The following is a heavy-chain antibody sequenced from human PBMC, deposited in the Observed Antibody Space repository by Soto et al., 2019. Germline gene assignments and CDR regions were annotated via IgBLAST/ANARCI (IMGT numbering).Heavy chain of an antibody. Sequence: ASVKVSCKASGYTFSNYGIDWVRQAPGQRLEWLGRIHAGNGDTDRSQRFQGRVTITRDTSANTAYMELSSLTSEDTAVYYCVSNQRATHTGTDVWGQGPTVTVSS. J-gene: IGHJ6*02. CDR1: GYTFSNYG. CDR2: IHAGNGDT. V-gene: IGHV1-3*01. CDR3: VSNQRATHTGTDV.